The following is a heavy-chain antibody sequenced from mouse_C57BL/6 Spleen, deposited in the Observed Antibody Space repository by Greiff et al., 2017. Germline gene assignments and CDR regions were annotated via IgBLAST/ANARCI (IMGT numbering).Heavy chain of an antibody. D-gene: IGHD1-1*01. CDR3: TKNYGSSYPNFDY. CDR2: ISSGGDYI. Sequence: EVHLVESGEGLVKPGGSLKLSCAASGFTFSSYAMSWVRQTPEKRLEWVAYISSGGDYIYYADTVKGRFTISRDNARNTLYLQMSSLKSEDTAMYYCTKNYGSSYPNFDYWGQGTTLTVSS. CDR1: GFTFSSYA. V-gene: IGHV5-9-1*02. J-gene: IGHJ2*01.